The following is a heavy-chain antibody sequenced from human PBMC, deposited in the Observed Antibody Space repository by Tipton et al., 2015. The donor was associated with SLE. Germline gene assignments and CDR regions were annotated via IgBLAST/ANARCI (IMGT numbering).Heavy chain of an antibody. CDR1: GGSISSSSYY. D-gene: IGHD6-19*01. CDR2: IYYSGST. CDR3: ARGDVDASVAGPFDY. V-gene: IGHV4-39*07. J-gene: IGHJ4*02. Sequence: TLSLTCTVSGGSISSSSYYWGWIRQPPGKGLEWIGSIYYSGSTYYNPSLKSRVTISVDTSKNQFSLKLSSVTAADTAVYYCARGDVDASVAGPFDYWGQGTLVTVSS.